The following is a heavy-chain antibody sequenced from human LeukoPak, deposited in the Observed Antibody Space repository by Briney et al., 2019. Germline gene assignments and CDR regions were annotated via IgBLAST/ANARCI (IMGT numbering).Heavy chain of an antibody. D-gene: IGHD1-1*01. V-gene: IGHV3-48*01. Sequence: PGGSLTLSCTASGFPLSSYSINWVRQAPGKGLEWISYISSSSSNIYYLDSVQGRLTVSRDNERNSLFLQIDSPRAEDTAVYYCVRVKGTDFDYWGPGSLVTVSS. CDR1: GFPLSSYS. CDR3: VRVKGTDFDY. CDR2: ISSSSSNI. J-gene: IGHJ4*02.